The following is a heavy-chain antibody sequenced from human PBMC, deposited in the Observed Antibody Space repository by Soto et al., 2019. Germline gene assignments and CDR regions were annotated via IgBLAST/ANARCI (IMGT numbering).Heavy chain of an antibody. D-gene: IGHD6-6*01. CDR1: GYSFTSYW. V-gene: IGHV5-10-1*01. CDR2: IDPSDSYT. CDR3: ARHSPIAAHRVAHADWFDP. Sequence: GESLKISCKGSGYSFTSYWISWVRQMPGKGLEWMGRIDPSDSYTNYSPSFQGHVTISADKSISTAYLQWSSLKASDTAMYYCARHSPIAAHRVAHADWFDPSGQPPLLTVSS. J-gene: IGHJ5*02.